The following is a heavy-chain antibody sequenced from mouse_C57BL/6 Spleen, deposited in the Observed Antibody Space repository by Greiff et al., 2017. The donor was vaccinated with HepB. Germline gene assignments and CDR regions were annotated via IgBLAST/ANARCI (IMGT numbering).Heavy chain of an antibody. CDR3: ARNDGNPSYWYFGV. J-gene: IGHJ1*03. V-gene: IGHV14-2*01. Sequence: VQLQQSGAELVKPGASVKLSCTASGFTIKDYYMHWVKQRTEQGLEWIGRIDPEDGDTKYAPKFQGKATITADTSSNTAYLQLSSLTSEDTAVYYCARNDGNPSYWYFGVWGTGTTVTVAS. D-gene: IGHD2-1*01. CDR1: GFTIKDYY. CDR2: IDPEDGDT.